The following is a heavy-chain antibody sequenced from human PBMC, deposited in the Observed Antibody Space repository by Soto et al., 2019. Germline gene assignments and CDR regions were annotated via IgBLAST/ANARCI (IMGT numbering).Heavy chain of an antibody. CDR1: GFTFSSYS. J-gene: IGHJ4*01. CDR3: AKEIAVAGDLDD. Sequence: PGGSLRLSCAAYGFTFSSYSINWVRQAPGKGLEWVSYISSSSSTIYYADSVKGRFTISRDNSKNTLYLQMDSLRPEDTAVYYCAKEIAVAGDLDDWGHGTLVTVSS. D-gene: IGHD6-19*01. V-gene: IGHV3-48*01. CDR2: ISSSSSTI.